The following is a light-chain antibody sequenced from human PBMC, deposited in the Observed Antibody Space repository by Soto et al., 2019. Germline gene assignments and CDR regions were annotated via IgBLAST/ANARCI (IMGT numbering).Light chain of an antibody. V-gene: IGKV3-11*01. CDR3: HQRQSWPRT. Sequence: EIVLTQSPASLSSFPRDRVTLSCRASQYINTRLAWYQHRPGQAPRLLIYQTSIRAAGIPARFSASGSGTDFTLTISDVQPEDFALYYCHQRQSWPRTFGQGTK. J-gene: IGKJ1*01. CDR2: QTS. CDR1: QYINTR.